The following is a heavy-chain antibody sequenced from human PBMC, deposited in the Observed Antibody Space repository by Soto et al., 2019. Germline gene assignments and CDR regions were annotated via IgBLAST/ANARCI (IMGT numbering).Heavy chain of an antibody. CDR3: PKIVLRFSEWFAAGMDV. Sequence: GGSLRLSCAASGFTFSSYAMSWVRQAPGKGLEWVSAISGSGGSTYYADSVKGRFTISGDNSKNTLYLQMNSLRAEDTAVYYCPKIVLRFSEWFAAGMDVWGEGTTVTVSP. CDR1: GFTFSSYA. CDR2: ISGSGGST. V-gene: IGHV3-23*01. D-gene: IGHD3-3*01. J-gene: IGHJ6*04.